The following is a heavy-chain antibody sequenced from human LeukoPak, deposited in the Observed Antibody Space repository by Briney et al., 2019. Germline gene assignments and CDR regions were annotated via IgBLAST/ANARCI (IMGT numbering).Heavy chain of an antibody. Sequence: SETLSLTCTVSGGSISSSSDYWGWIRQAPGKGLEWIGSISYHENTYYNSSLKSRVTISVDTSKNQFSLKLNSVTAADSAVYFCARRAYSAAYWKHFDYWGQGTLVTVSS. D-gene: IGHD1-1*01. J-gene: IGHJ4*02. CDR3: ARRAYSAAYWKHFDY. V-gene: IGHV4-39*01. CDR1: GGSISSSSDY. CDR2: ISYHENT.